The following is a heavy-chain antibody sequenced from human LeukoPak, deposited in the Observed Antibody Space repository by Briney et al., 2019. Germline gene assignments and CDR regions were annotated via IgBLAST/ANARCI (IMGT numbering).Heavy chain of an antibody. Sequence: GGSLRLSCAGSGFSFSSNTISWVRQAPGRGLEWVSAISNNGGRTDYADSVKGRFTISRDNSKSTLYLHMDSLRAEDTAVYYCARDEDTSALSEYWGQGTLVTVSS. CDR1: GFSFSSNT. V-gene: IGHV3-23*01. CDR2: ISNNGGRT. D-gene: IGHD2/OR15-2a*01. CDR3: ARDEDTSALSEY. J-gene: IGHJ4*02.